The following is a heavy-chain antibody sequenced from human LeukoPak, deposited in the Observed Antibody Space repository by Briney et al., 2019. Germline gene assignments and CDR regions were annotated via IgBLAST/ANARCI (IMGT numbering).Heavy chain of an antibody. Sequence: GGSLRLSCAASGFKFSSFSMNWVRQAPGKGLEWISYITRSSSSMFYADSVKGRFTISRDNAKNSLFLEMNSLRAEDTAVYYCARVVGSYGDSAYWGQGTLVTVSS. V-gene: IGHV3-48*04. CDR2: ITRSSSSM. D-gene: IGHD4-17*01. CDR3: ARVVGSYGDSAY. CDR1: GFKFSSFS. J-gene: IGHJ4*02.